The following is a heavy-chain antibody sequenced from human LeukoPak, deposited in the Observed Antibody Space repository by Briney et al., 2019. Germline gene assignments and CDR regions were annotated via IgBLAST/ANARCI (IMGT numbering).Heavy chain of an antibody. CDR2: ISNKGGST. V-gene: IGHV3-64D*09. D-gene: IGHD1-26*01. CDR1: GFTFSSYG. Sequence: GGSLRLSCSASGFTFSSYGMHWVRQAPGKGLEYVSGISNKGGSTYYADSEKGRFTISRDNSKNTLHLQMSSLRADDTAVYYCVKSGTWADFDSWGQGTLVTVSS. CDR3: VKSGTWADFDS. J-gene: IGHJ4*02.